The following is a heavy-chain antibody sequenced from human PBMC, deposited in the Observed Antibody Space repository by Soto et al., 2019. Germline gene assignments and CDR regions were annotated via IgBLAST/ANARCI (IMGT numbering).Heavy chain of an antibody. J-gene: IGHJ5*02. D-gene: IGHD4-17*01. Sequence: QVQLVQSGAKVKKPGASVKVSCKVSGYTLNELAMHWVRQAPGKGLEWLGGFDPDEAETIYAQHFQGRVTMTEDTSTDTVYMELSSLRSEDTALYFCTTYHGDYNFDHWGQGTLVTVSS. CDR2: FDPDEAET. V-gene: IGHV1-24*01. CDR1: GYTLNELA. CDR3: TTYHGDYNFDH.